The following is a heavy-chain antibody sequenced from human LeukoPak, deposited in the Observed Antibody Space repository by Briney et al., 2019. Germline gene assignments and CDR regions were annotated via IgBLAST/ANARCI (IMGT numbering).Heavy chain of an antibody. CDR2: ITPIFGTA. CDR1: GGTFSSYA. J-gene: IGHJ5*02. V-gene: IGHV1-69*05. Sequence: SVKVSCKASGGTFSSYAISWVRQAPGQGLEWMGGITPIFGTANYAQKFQGRVTITTDESTSTAYMELSSLRSEDTAVYYCARDHNCSGGSCYPGFWFDPWGQGTLVTVSS. CDR3: ARDHNCSGGSCYPGFWFDP. D-gene: IGHD2-15*01.